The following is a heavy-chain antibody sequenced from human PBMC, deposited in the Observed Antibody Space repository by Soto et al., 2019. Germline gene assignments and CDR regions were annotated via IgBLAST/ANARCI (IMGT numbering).Heavy chain of an antibody. D-gene: IGHD3-22*01. V-gene: IGHV3-15*07. CDR1: GFTFSNAW. Sequence: VGSLRLSCAASGFTFSNAWMNWVRQAPGKGLEWVGRIKSKTDGGTTDYAAPVKGRFTISRDDSKNTLYLQMNSLKTEDTAVYYCTTDLEDSSGYYFPFDYWGQGTLVTVSS. J-gene: IGHJ4*02. CDR3: TTDLEDSSGYYFPFDY. CDR2: IKSKTDGGTT.